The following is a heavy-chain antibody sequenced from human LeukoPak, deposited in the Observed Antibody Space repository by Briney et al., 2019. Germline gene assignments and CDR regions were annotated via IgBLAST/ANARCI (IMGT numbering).Heavy chain of an antibody. D-gene: IGHD6-13*01. J-gene: IGHJ4*02. V-gene: IGHV3-23*01. CDR1: GFTFSSYA. Sequence: PGGSLRLSCAASGFTFSSYAMSWVRQAPGKGLEWVSAISGSGGSTYYADSVKGRFTISRDNSKNTPYLQMNSLRAEDTAVYYCAKDRSIAAAGTGDFDYWGQGTLVTVSS. CDR3: AKDRSIAAAGTGDFDY. CDR2: ISGSGGST.